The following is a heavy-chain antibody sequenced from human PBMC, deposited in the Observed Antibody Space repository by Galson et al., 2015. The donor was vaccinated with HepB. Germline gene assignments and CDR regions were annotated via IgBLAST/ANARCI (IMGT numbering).Heavy chain of an antibody. Sequence: SVKVSCKASGYTFTNYAIHWVRQAPGQRLEWMGWINAGYGNTKYSQNFQDRVTITRDISATTAYMELSSLRSEDTAVYYCARDALTDYYDSSGPPNWFDPWGQGTLVTVS. CDR1: GYTFTNYA. D-gene: IGHD3-22*01. CDR3: ARDALTDYYDSSGPPNWFDP. CDR2: INAGYGNT. V-gene: IGHV1-3*01. J-gene: IGHJ5*02.